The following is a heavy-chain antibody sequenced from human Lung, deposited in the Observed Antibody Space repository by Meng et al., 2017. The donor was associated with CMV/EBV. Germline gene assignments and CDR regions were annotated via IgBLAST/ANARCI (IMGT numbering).Heavy chain of an antibody. V-gene: IGHV1-2*02. Sequence: ASXXVSCKASGYTFTGYYMHWVRQAPGQGLAGMGWINPNSGGTDYAQKFQGRITMTRDTSISTAYMELSRLRSDDTAVYYCARAEVDCSGGSGYQNWGQGTLVPVSS. CDR1: GYTFTGYY. J-gene: IGHJ4*02. D-gene: IGHD2-15*01. CDR2: INPNSGGT. CDR3: ARAEVDCSGGSGYQN.